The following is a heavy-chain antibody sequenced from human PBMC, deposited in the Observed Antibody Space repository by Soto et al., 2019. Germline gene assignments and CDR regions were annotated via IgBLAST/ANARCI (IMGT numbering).Heavy chain of an antibody. J-gene: IGHJ3*02. CDR1: GYTFTGYY. CDR2: INPNSGGT. CDR3: ARNRLLSCYDDAFDI. D-gene: IGHD5-12*01. V-gene: IGHV1-2*04. Sequence: ASVKVSCKASGYTFTGYYMHWVRQAPGQGLEWMGGINPNSGGTNYAQKFQGWVTMTRDTAISKAYMDLSRLCSDDTNVYYCARNRLLSCYDDAFDIWGQGTMVTVSS.